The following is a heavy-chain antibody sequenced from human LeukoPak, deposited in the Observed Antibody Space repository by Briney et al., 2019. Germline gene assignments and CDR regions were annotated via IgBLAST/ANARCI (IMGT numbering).Heavy chain of an antibody. CDR2: IYTSGST. Sequence: SGTLSLTCTVSGGSISSYYWSWIRQPAGKGLEWIGRIYTSGSTNYNPSLKSRVTISVDTSKNQFSLKLSSVTAADTAVYYCASYFLAAGQAPRVGWGQGTLVTVSS. CDR3: ASYFLAAGQAPRVG. J-gene: IGHJ4*02. D-gene: IGHD2/OR15-2a*01. CDR1: GGSISSYY. V-gene: IGHV4-4*07.